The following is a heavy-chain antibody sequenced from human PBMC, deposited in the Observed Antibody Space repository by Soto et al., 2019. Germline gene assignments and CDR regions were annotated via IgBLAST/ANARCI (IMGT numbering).Heavy chain of an antibody. V-gene: IGHV1-69*06. J-gene: IGHJ5*02. Sequence: VKVSCKASGGTFSSYAISWVRQAPGQGLEWMGGIIPIFGTTNYAQKLQGRVTITADTSTSTAYMELRSLRSDDTAVYYCARCTRNNWFDPWGQGTLVTVSS. D-gene: IGHD2-2*01. CDR3: ARCTRNNWFDP. CDR1: GGTFSSYA. CDR2: IIPIFGTT.